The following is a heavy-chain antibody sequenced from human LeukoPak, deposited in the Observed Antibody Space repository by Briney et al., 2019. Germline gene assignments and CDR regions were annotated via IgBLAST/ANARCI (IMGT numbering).Heavy chain of an antibody. J-gene: IGHJ4*02. D-gene: IGHD6-19*01. CDR3: ARGPYSSGWYGLDY. V-gene: IGHV1-46*01. Sequence: ASLKVSCKASGYTFTYYYIYWVRQAPGQGLEWMGLINTSGGRTRYAQNFQGRVTMTRDTSTSTVSMELSSLRSEDTAMYYCARGPYSSGWYGLDYWGQGTLVTDSS. CDR2: INTSGGRT. CDR1: GYTFTYYY.